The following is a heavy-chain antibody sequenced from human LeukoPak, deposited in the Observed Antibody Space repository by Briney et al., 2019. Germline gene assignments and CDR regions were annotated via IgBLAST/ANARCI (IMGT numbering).Heavy chain of an antibody. D-gene: IGHD5-18*01. J-gene: IGHJ4*02. CDR3: ARDQGYSYGHSFDY. Sequence: LGGSLRLSCAASGFTFSSYSMNWVRQAPGKGLEWVALISNDGSNQYYADSVKGRFTISRDNSKNTLYLQMNSLRAEDTAVYYCARDQGYSYGHSFDYWGQGTLVTVSS. CDR1: GFTFSSYS. CDR2: ISNDGSNQ. V-gene: IGHV3-30*03.